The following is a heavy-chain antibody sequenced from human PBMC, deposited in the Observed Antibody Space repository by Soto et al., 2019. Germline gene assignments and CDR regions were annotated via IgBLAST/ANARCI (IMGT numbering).Heavy chain of an antibody. CDR2: ISSSSSYI. J-gene: IGHJ4*02. V-gene: IGHV3-21*01. D-gene: IGHD3-10*01. CDR1: GLTFSSYS. Sequence: PGGSLRLSCAASGLTFSSYSMNWVRQAPGKGLEWVSSISSSSSYIYYADSVKGRFTISRDNAKNSLYLQMNSLRAEDTAVYYCARLLWFGESFPLDYWGQGTLGTVSS. CDR3: ARLLWFGESFPLDY.